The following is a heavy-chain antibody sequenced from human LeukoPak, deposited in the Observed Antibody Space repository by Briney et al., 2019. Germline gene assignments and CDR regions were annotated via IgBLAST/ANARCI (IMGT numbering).Heavy chain of an antibody. CDR1: GFTFISYW. CDR3: ARDQSGRVVVYDY. CDR2: INSDGSST. Sequence: GGSLRLSCAASGFTFISYWMHWVRQAPGKGLVWVSRINSDGSSTSYAEPVKGRFHISSENAKNTLYLQMNSLRAEDTAVYYCARDQSGRVVVYDYWGQGTLVTVSS. D-gene: IGHD3-22*01. J-gene: IGHJ4*02. V-gene: IGHV3-74*01.